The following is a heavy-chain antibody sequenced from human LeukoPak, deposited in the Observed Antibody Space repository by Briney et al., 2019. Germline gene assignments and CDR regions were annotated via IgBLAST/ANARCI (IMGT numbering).Heavy chain of an antibody. V-gene: IGHV4-39*07. Sequence: SETLSLTCTVSGGSISSSSYYWGWIRQPPGKGLEWIGSIYYSGSTYYNPSLKSRVTISVDTSKNQFSLKLSSVTAADTAVYYCARAPVWFGAGKAFDIWGQGTMVTVSS. CDR3: ARAPVWFGAGKAFDI. J-gene: IGHJ3*02. D-gene: IGHD3-10*01. CDR2: IYYSGST. CDR1: GGSISSSSYY.